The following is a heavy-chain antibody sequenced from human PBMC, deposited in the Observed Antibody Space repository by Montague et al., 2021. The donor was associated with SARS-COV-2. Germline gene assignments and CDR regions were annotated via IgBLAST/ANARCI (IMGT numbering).Heavy chain of an antibody. J-gene: IGHJ4*02. Sequence: TLSLTCTVSGGSISSYYWSWIRQPPGKALEWLARIDCDDDTYXSTSLKTRLAISKDTSKNQVVLTMTNMDPVDTATYYCARMDAGPTSYDYWGQGTLVTVSS. CDR2: IDCDDDT. D-gene: IGHD2-2*01. CDR3: ARMDAGPTSYDY. V-gene: IGHV2-70*11. CDR1: GGSISSYYW.